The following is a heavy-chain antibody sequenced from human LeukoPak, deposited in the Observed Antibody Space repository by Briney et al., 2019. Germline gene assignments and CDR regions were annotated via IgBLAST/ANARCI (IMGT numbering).Heavy chain of an antibody. J-gene: IGHJ4*02. CDR3: ARGDYYDILTGYYPFDY. CDR1: GFTFSSYS. CDR2: ISSSSSTI. V-gene: IGHV3-48*01. Sequence: GGSLRLSCAASGFTFSSYSMNWVRQAPGKGLEWVSYISSSSSTIYYADSVKGRFTISRDNAKNSLYLQMNSLRAEDTAVYYCARGDYYDILTGYYPFDYWGQGTLVTVSS. D-gene: IGHD3-9*01.